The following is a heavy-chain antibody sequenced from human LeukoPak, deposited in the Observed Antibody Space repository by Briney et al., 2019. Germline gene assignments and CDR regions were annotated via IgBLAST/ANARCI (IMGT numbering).Heavy chain of an antibody. J-gene: IGHJ4*02. Sequence: SETLSLTCTVSGGSISSSSYYWGWIRQPPGKGLEWIGSIYYSGSTYYNPSLKSRVTISVDTSKNQFSLKLSSVTAADTAVYYCARPYYYDSSGYYSLYFDYWAREPWSPSPQ. CDR1: GGSISSSSYY. V-gene: IGHV4-39*01. CDR3: ARPYYYDSSGYYSLYFDY. D-gene: IGHD3-22*01. CDR2: IYYSGST.